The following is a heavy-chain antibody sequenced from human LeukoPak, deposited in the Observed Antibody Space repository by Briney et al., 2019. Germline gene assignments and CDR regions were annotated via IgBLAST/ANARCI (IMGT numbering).Heavy chain of an antibody. CDR3: ATPGRAPVLTGYHTPGYFDY. Sequence: GGSLRLSCAASGFTFSSNYMSWVRQAPGKGLEWVSVIYSGGSTYYSDSVKGRFTISRDNSKNTLYLQMNSLRAEDTAVYYCATPGRAPVLTGYHTPGYFDYWGQGTLVTVSS. V-gene: IGHV3-66*01. J-gene: IGHJ4*02. D-gene: IGHD3-9*01. CDR2: IYSGGST. CDR1: GFTFSSNY.